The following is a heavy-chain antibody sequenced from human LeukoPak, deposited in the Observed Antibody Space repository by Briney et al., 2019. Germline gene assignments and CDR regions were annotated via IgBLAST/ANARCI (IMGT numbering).Heavy chain of an antibody. CDR2: INPNSGCT. CDR1: GYTFNAYY. CDR3: PRDLAPWGAAAATDH. D-gene: IGHD6-13*01. V-gene: IGHV1-2*02. J-gene: IGHJ5*02. Sequence: GASVKVSCKAHGYTFNAYYMHWVRQAPGHGLESMGWINPNSGCTNYAQNFQRRVTVTRATPIRTAYMELTRLTSHDTAVYYCPRDLAPWGAAAATDHLGQGNLVTVSS.